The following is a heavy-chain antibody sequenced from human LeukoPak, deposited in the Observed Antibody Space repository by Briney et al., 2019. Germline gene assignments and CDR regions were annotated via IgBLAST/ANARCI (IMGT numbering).Heavy chain of an antibody. CDR3: ARSGYSYGYGWFDP. J-gene: IGHJ5*02. CDR2: ISGSGGST. CDR1: GFTFSSYA. D-gene: IGHD5-18*01. V-gene: IGHV3-23*01. Sequence: GGSLRLSCAASGFTFSSYAMSWVRQAPGKGLEWVSAISGSGGSTYYADSVKGRFTISRDNAKNSLYLQMNSLRAEDTAVYYCARSGYSYGYGWFDPWGQGTLVTVSS.